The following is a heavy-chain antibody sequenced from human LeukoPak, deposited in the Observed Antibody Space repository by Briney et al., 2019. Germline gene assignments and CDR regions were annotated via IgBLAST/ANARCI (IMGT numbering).Heavy chain of an antibody. CDR1: GFTFDDYG. CDR3: ASRYSGSYGAFDI. V-gene: IGHV3-20*04. Sequence: GGSLRLSCAASGFTFDDYGMSWVRQAPGKGLEWVSGINWNGGSTGYADSVKGRFTISRDDAKNSLYLQMNSLRAEDTALYYCASRYSGSYGAFDIWGQGTMVTVSS. CDR2: INWNGGST. D-gene: IGHD1-26*01. J-gene: IGHJ3*02.